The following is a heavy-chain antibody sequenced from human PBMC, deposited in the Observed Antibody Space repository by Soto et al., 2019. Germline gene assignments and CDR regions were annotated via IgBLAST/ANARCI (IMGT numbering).Heavy chain of an antibody. D-gene: IGHD2-2*01. J-gene: IGHJ4*02. CDR3: TTEEIVSAAIYFDY. Sequence: PGGALRLSCAASGFTFSNAGMVWVRQAPGKGLEWIGLIKSKTDGETTAYAAPVKGRFTISRDDSKNTVYLQMDSLKAEDTGVYYCTTEEIVSAAIYFDYWGQGMLVTVSS. V-gene: IGHV3-15*01. CDR2: IKSKTDGETT. CDR1: GFTFSNAG.